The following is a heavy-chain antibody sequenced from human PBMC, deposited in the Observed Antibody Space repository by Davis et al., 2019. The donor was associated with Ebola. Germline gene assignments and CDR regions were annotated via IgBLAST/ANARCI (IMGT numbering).Heavy chain of an antibody. CDR2: IFGGGTT. CDR1: EFSLSTYT. CDR3: AKDQVPDGRWTIDY. J-gene: IGHJ4*02. Sequence: GGSLRLSCAASEFSLSTYTMSWVRQVPGKGLEWVSSIFGGGTTFYADSVKGRFTISKDISNNMLYLQMNNLRAEDTAVFYCAKDQVPDGRWTIDYWGQGALVTVSS. D-gene: IGHD1-14*01. V-gene: IGHV3-23*01.